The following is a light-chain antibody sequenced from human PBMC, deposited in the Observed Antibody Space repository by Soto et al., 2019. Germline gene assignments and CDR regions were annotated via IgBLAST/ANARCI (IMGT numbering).Light chain of an antibody. J-gene: IGKJ2*01. Sequence: EIVLTQSPDTLSLSPGQRATLSCRASQTVKGNSLVWYQRKPGQAARLLIFGASGRAAGIPDRFSGSGSGTDFTLTISRLEPEDFAVYFCQQYGTLPETFGQGTKLEIK. CDR3: QQYGTLPET. CDR1: QTVKGNS. CDR2: GAS. V-gene: IGKV3-20*01.